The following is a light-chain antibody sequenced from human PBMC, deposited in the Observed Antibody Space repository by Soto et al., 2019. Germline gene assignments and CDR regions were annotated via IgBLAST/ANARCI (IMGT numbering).Light chain of an antibody. J-gene: IGKJ2*01. CDR2: GPS. CDR1: QSVSSS. V-gene: IGKV3-20*01. CDR3: QQYGNSRYS. Sequence: EIVLTQSPATLSLSPGESATLSCRASQSVSSSLAWYQQKPGQAPRLLIYGPSSRATGVPARFSGSGSGTDFTLIISRLEPEDFAVYYCQQYGNSRYSFGQGTKLDI.